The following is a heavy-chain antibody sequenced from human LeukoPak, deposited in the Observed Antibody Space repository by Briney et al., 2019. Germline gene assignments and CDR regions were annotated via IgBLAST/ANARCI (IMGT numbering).Heavy chain of an antibody. CDR1: GGSISSGGYY. J-gene: IGHJ3*02. V-gene: IGHV4-31*03. CDR3: ARGRGYSGYGAFDI. D-gene: IGHD5-12*01. CDR2: IYYSGST. Sequence: SQTLSLTCTVSGGSISSGGYYWCWIRQHPGKGLEWIGYIYYSGSTYYNPSLKSRVTISVDTSKKQFSLKLSCVTAAHTAVYYCARGRGYSGYGAFDIWGQGTMVTVSS.